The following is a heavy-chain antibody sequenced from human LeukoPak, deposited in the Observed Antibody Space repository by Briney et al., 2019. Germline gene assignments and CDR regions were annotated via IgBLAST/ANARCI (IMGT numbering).Heavy chain of an antibody. D-gene: IGHD6-13*01. CDR1: GFTFSSYS. CDR3: ARGLALYSSSWYGY. CDR2: ISSSSSTI. J-gene: IGHJ4*02. Sequence: TGGSLRLSCAASGFTFSSYSMNWVRQAPGKGLEWVSYISSSSSTIYYADSVKGRFTISRDNAKNSLYLQMNSLRAEDTAVYYCARGLALYSSSWYGYWGQGTLVTVSS. V-gene: IGHV3-48*04.